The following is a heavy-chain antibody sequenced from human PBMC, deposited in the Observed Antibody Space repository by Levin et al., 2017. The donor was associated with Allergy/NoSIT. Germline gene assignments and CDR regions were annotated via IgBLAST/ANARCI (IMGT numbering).Heavy chain of an antibody. CDR1: GFTFTNYW. CDR3: ARTGDDY. D-gene: IGHD4-17*01. V-gene: IGHV3-7*04. CDR2: IDQGGSGK. Sequence: GGSLRLSCAASGFTFTNYWMTWVRQAPGKGLEWVANIDQGGSGKYYVDSVKGRFTVSRDNDMNSLYLQMNSLRAEDTAVYFCARTGDDYWGQGTLVTVSS. J-gene: IGHJ4*02.